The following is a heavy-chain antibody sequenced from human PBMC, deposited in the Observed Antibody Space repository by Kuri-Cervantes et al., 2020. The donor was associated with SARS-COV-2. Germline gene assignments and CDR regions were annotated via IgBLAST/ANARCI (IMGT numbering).Heavy chain of an antibody. J-gene: IGHJ4*02. Sequence: SLKISCAASGFTFDDYAMHWVRQAPGKGLEWVSGISWNSGSIGYADSVKGRFTISRDNAKNSLYLQMSSLRAEDTALYYCAKDIDTASVVVPAAINFDYWGQGTLVTVSS. V-gene: IGHV3-9*01. D-gene: IGHD2-2*02. CDR2: ISWNSGSI. CDR1: GFTFDDYA. CDR3: AKDIDTASVVVPAAINFDY.